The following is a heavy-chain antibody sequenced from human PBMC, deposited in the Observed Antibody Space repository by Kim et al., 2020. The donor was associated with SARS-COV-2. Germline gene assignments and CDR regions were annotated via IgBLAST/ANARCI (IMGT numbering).Heavy chain of an antibody. CDR3: ARARGGSYYYGMDV. Sequence: ADSVKRRLTISRDSSKCTLDLQMNSLRAGETAVYYCARARGGSYYYGMDVWGQGTTVTVSS. V-gene: IGHV3-30*01. J-gene: IGHJ6*02. D-gene: IGHD1-26*01.